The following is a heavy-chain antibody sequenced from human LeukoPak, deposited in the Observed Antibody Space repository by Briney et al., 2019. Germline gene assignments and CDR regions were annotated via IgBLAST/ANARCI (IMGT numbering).Heavy chain of an antibody. CDR3: ARASRISRIAAAGNSCLFDP. Sequence: GASVKVSCKASGYTFTGYYMHWVRQAPGQGLEWMGWINPNSGGTNYAQKFQGRVTMTRDTSISTAYMELSRLRSDDTAVYYCARASRISRIAAAGNSCLFDPWGQGTRVTVSS. J-gene: IGHJ5*02. D-gene: IGHD6-13*01. CDR2: INPNSGGT. V-gene: IGHV1-2*02. CDR1: GYTFTGYY.